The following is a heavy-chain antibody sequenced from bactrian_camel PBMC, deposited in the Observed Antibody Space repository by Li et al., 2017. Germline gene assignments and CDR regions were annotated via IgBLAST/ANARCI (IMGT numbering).Heavy chain of an antibody. CDR2: ISDAGDTT. Sequence: HVQLVESGGGSVEAGGSLRLSCSASGLTASSTCMGWFRQVAGTEREGVAAISDAGDTTYYGDFVKGRFTVSQDKTKRMLYLQMTDLKPEDTAMYYCAVALGICGGSTGLGFEYWGQGTQVTVS. J-gene: IGHJ4*01. CDR1: GLTASSTC. V-gene: IGHV3S55*01. D-gene: IGHD2*01. CDR3: AVALGICGGSTGLGFEY.